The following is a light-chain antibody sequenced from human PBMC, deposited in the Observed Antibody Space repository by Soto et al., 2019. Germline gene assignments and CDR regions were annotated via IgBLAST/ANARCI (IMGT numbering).Light chain of an antibody. CDR1: QSISSS. J-gene: IGKJ1*01. CDR2: AAS. V-gene: IGKV1-39*01. CDR3: QQSYGTPWT. Sequence: DIHMTQSPSSLSASVGDRVTIACRASQSISSSLNWYQQTPGKAPQLLNYAASSLHSGVPSRFSASGSGTDFTLTIRSLQPEDFATYYCQQSYGTPWTFGQGTKVDIK.